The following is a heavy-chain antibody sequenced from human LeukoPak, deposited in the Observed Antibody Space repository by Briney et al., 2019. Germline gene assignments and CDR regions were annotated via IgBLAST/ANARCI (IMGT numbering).Heavy chain of an antibody. D-gene: IGHD5-24*01. CDR2: IYYSGST. CDR1: GGSISSYY. V-gene: IGHV4-59*01. Sequence: SETLSLTCTVSGGSISSYYWSWIRQPPGKGLEWIGYIYYSGSTNYNPSLKSRVTISVDTSKNQFSLKLSSVTAADTAVYYCARSRDGYNPLDYWGQGTLVTVSS. J-gene: IGHJ4*02. CDR3: ARSRDGYNPLDY.